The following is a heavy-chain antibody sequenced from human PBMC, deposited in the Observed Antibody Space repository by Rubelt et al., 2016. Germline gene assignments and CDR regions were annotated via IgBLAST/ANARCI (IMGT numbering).Heavy chain of an antibody. CDR1: GGSISSYY. CDR2: IYYSGST. D-gene: IGHD3-10*01. J-gene: IGHJ4*02. Sequence: QVQLQESGPGLVKPSETLSLTCTVSGGSISSYYWSWIRQPPGKGLEWIGYIYYSGSTNYNPSLKSRVTISVETPKNQFSLKLSPVTAADTAVYYCAREGTRQDYYFDYWGQGTLVTVSS. V-gene: IGHV4-59*01. CDR3: AREGTRQDYYFDY.